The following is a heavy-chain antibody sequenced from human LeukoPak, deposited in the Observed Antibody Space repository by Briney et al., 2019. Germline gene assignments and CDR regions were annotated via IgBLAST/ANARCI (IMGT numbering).Heavy chain of an antibody. CDR2: IYNSGST. CDR3: ARGTFRELSF. CDR1: GGSISSYY. D-gene: IGHD3-16*02. J-gene: IGHJ4*02. Sequence: SETLSLTCTVSGGSISSYYCNWIRQPPGKGLEWIGYIYNSGSTNYSPSLKSRVTISVDTSKNQFSLKLTSVTAADTAVYYCARGTFRELSFWGQGTLVTVSS. V-gene: IGHV4-59*01.